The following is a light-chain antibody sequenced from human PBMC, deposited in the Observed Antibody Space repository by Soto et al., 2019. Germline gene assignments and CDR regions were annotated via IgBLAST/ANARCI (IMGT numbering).Light chain of an antibody. J-gene: IGKJ1*01. CDR1: QSVGSY. CDR2: DTS. CDR3: HQRQSWPRK. V-gene: IGKV3-11*01. Sequence: EIVLTQSPATLSLSPGERATLSCMASQSVGSYLAWFQQTPGQAPRLLIYDTSNRATGIPARFSASGSGTDFTLTISDVQPEDFALYYCHQRQSWPRKFGQGTKVDIK.